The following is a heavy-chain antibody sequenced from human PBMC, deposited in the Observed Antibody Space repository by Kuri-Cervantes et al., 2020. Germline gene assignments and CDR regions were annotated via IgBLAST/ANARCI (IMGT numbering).Heavy chain of an antibody. J-gene: IGHJ4*02. CDR1: GFTFSDYY. D-gene: IGHD2-2*01. V-gene: IGHV3-11*04. Sequence: GGSLRLSCAASGFTFSDYYMSWIRQAPGKGLEWVSYISSSGSTIYYADSVKGRFTISRDNAKNSLYLQMNSLRAEDTAVYYCAREGPVVPGALFGYYLDYWGQGTLVTVSS. CDR2: ISSSGSTI. CDR3: AREGPVVPGALFGYYLDY.